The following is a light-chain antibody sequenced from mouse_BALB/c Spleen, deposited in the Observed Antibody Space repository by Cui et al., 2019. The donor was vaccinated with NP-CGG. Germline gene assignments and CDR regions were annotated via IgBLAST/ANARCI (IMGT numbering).Light chain of an antibody. Sequence: QAVLTQESALTTSPDETVTLTCRSSTRAVTTSNYANWVQEKPDHLFTGLIGGTNNRAPGVPARFSGSLIGDKAALTITGAQTEDEAIYFCALWYSNHWVFGGGTKLTVL. CDR1: TRAVTTSNY. V-gene: IGLV1*01. CDR3: ALWYSNHWV. J-gene: IGLJ1*01. CDR2: GTN.